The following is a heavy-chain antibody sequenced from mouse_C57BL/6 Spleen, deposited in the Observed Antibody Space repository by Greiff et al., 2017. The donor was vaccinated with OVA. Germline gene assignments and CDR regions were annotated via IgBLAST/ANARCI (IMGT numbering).Heavy chain of an antibody. CDR3: ASRSFYDGYPWFAY. J-gene: IGHJ3*01. CDR2: IWGVGST. V-gene: IGHV2-6*01. Sequence: QVQLQQSGPGLVAPSQSLSITCTVSGFSLTSYGVDWVRQSPGKGLEWLGVIWGVGSTNYNSALKSRLSISKDNSKSQVFLKMNSLQTDDTAMYYCASRSFYDGYPWFAYWGQGTLVTVSA. D-gene: IGHD2-3*01. CDR1: GFSLTSYG.